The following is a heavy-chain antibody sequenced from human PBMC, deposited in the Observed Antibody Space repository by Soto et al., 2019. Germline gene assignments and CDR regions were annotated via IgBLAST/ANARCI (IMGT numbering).Heavy chain of an antibody. CDR3: ARAYLPAITIFGVVTSMYYFDY. Sequence: ASVKVSCKASGYTFTSYAMHWVRQAPGQRLEWMGWINAGNGNTKYSQKFQGRVTITRDTSASTAYMELSSLRSEDTAVYYCARAYLPAITIFGVVTSMYYFDYWGQGTLVTVSS. V-gene: IGHV1-3*01. CDR2: INAGNGNT. CDR1: GYTFTSYA. J-gene: IGHJ4*02. D-gene: IGHD3-3*01.